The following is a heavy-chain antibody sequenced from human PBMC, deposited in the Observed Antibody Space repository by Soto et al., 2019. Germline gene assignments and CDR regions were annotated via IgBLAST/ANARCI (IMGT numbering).Heavy chain of an antibody. Sequence: EVHLVESGGGLVQPGGSLRLSCAASGFTFTAYYLTWVRQAPGKGLEWVAFIKKDGREQYYVDSVKGRFTISRDNAKKSLYQQMNSLRAGDAALYYGSRANWCQDFWGQGTLVTVSS. V-gene: IGHV3-7*01. CDR1: GFTFTAYY. D-gene: IGHD2-15*01. CDR3: SRANWCQDF. CDR2: IKKDGREQ. J-gene: IGHJ4*02.